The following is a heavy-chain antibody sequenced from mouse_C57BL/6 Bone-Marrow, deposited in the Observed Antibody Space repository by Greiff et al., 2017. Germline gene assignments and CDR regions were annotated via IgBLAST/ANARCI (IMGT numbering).Heavy chain of an antibody. J-gene: IGHJ4*01. V-gene: IGHV1-61*01. CDR2: IYPSDSET. D-gene: IGHD2-4*01. CDR1: GYTFTSYW. CDR3: ARANYYDYPGGY. Sequence: QVQLQQPGAELVRPGSSVKLSCKASGYTFTSYWMDWVKHRPGQGLEWIGNIYPSDSETHYNQKFKDKATLTVDKSSSTAYMQLSSLTSADSAVYYCARANYYDYPGGYWGQGTSVTVSS.